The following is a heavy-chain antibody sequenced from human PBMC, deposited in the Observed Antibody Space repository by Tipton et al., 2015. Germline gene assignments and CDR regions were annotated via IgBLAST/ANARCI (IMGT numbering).Heavy chain of an antibody. CDR2: MSAYNGNT. CDR1: GYTFTTYG. D-gene: IGHD1-1*01. CDR3: AREQGSTNYYFDT. J-gene: IGHJ4*02. V-gene: IGHV1-18*01. Sequence: QSGAEVKKPGASVKVSCTASGYTFTTYGISWVRQAPGQGLEWMGWMSAYNGNTIYQQKFQSRVTMTRDKSTNTAYMELRSLRSDDTAIYYCAREQGSTNYYFDTWGQGTLVTVPS.